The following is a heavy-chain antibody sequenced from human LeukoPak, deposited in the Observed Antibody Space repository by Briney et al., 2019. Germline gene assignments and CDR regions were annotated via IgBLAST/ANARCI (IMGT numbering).Heavy chain of an antibody. Sequence: GGSLRLSCAASGFTFSPYSMNWVRQAPGKGLEWVSSISSSSTYIYYADSVKGRLTIYRDNPKNTLFLQMDSLRREDTAVYYCAREIDRNGGACYSVLGYWGQGTPVIVAS. J-gene: IGHJ4*02. V-gene: IGHV3-21*01. D-gene: IGHD2-15*01. CDR2: ISSSSTYI. CDR1: GFTFSPYS. CDR3: AREIDRNGGACYSVLGY.